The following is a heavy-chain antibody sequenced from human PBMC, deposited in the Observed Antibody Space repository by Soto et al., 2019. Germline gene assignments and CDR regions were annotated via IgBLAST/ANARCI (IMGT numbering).Heavy chain of an antibody. D-gene: IGHD6-19*01. Sequence: PGESLKISCKGSGYRFTSYWIGWVRQMPGKGLEWMGVIYPGDSDTRYSPSFQGQVTISADKSISTAYLQWSSLKASDTAMYYCARHRSIAVSTYYYYGMDVWGQGTTVTVSS. CDR3: ARHRSIAVSTYYYYGMDV. CDR1: GYRFTSYW. J-gene: IGHJ6*02. V-gene: IGHV5-51*01. CDR2: IYPGDSDT.